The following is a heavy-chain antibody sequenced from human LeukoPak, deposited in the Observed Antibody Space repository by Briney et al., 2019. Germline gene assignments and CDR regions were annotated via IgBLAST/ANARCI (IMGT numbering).Heavy chain of an antibody. CDR2: IYYSGST. J-gene: IGHJ6*02. V-gene: IGHV4-31*03. D-gene: IGHD6-13*01. CDR1: GGSISSGGYY. CDR3: ARFSGTYYYYYYGMDV. Sequence: SETLSLTCTVSGGSISSGGYYWSWLRQHPGKGLEWIGYIYYSGSTYYNPSLKSRVTISVDTSKNQFSLKLSSVTAADTAVYYCARFSGTYYYYYYGMDVWGQGTTVTVSS.